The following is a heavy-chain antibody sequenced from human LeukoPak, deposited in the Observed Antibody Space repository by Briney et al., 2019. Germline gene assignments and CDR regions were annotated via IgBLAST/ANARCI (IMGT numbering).Heavy chain of an antibody. CDR2: NNHSGST. V-gene: IGHV4-34*01. J-gene: IGHJ6*02. D-gene: IGHD6-13*01. CDR1: GGSFSGYY. Sequence: PSETLSLTCAVYGGSFSGYYWSWIRQPPGKGLEWIGENNHSGSTNYNPSLKSRVTISVDTSKNQFSLKLSSVTAADTAVYYCARGVGTLLYYYYYGMDVWGQGTTVTVSS. CDR3: ARGVGTLLYYYYYGMDV.